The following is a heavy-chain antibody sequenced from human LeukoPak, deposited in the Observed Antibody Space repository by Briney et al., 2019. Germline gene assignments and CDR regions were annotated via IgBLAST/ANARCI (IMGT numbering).Heavy chain of an antibody. D-gene: IGHD6-13*01. CDR3: ASRPSRISWPLDV. J-gene: IGHJ6*02. Sequence: ASVKVSCKASGYTFTSYYMHWVRQAPGQGLEWRGIINPSCGSTSYAQKFQGRVTMTSDTSTSRVYMELSSLSTEDTAVFYRASRPSRISWPLDVWGQGTMVTVSS. CDR2: INPSCGST. CDR1: GYTFTSYY. V-gene: IGHV1-46*01.